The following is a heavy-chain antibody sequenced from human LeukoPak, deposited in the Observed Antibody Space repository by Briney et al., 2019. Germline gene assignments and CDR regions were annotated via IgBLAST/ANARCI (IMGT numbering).Heavy chain of an antibody. D-gene: IGHD3-10*01. CDR1: GGSISSGDYY. CDR2: IYYSGST. Sequence: SETLSLTCTVSGGSISSGDYYWSWIRQPPGKGLEWIGYIYYSGSTYYNPSLKSRVTISVDTSKNQFSLKLSSVTAADTAVYYCAGGTSTYYYGSGSHFDYWGQGTLVTVSS. J-gene: IGHJ4*02. CDR3: AGGTSTYYYGSGSHFDY. V-gene: IGHV4-30-4*01.